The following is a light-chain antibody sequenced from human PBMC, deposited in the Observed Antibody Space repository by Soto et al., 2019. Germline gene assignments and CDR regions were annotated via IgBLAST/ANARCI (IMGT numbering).Light chain of an antibody. CDR1: QNIDRW. CDR2: GAS. Sequence: DIQMTQSPSTLSASVGDRVTITCRASQNIDRWLAWYQQKPGKAPNLLIYGASNLESGVPSRFSGSGSGTAFTLTISSLRPDYFATYYCQHYNSYPWTFGQGTNVEIK. CDR3: QHYNSYPWT. J-gene: IGKJ1*01. V-gene: IGKV1-5*03.